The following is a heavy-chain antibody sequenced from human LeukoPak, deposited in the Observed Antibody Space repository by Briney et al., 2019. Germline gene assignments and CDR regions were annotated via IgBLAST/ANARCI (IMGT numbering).Heavy chain of an antibody. J-gene: IGHJ4*02. V-gene: IGHV4-61*03. CDR3: ARSQNYYGSGDY. D-gene: IGHD3-10*01. CDR1: GDSVSNGNYY. CDR2: IYYTGKT. Sequence: PSETLSLTCTVSGDSVSNGNYYWSWLRQPPGKALEWIGYIYYTGKTYYNPSLGGRVTILVDTSRNHFSVKLSSVTAADTAVYYCARSQNYYGSGDYWSQGTLVTVSS.